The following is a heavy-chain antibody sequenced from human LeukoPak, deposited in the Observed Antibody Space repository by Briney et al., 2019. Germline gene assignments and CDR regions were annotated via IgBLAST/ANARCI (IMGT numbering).Heavy chain of an antibody. D-gene: IGHD3-22*01. CDR1: GYSFTCYW. CDR3: ARHREEAYYYDSSGYPDY. CDR2: IYPGYSDT. V-gene: IGHV5-51*01. J-gene: IGHJ4*02. Sequence: GESLKISCKGSGYSFTCYWIGWVRQMPGKGLEWIGIIYPGYSDTRYSPSFQGQVTISADKTISTAYLQWSSLKASDTAMYYCARHREEAYYYDSSGYPDYWGQGTLVTVSS.